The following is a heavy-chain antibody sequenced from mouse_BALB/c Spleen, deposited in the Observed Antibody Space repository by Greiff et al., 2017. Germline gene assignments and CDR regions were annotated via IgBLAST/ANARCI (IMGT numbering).Heavy chain of an antibody. V-gene: IGHV5-17*02. D-gene: IGHD2-2*01. CDR3: ARGGGYDPAWFAY. Sequence: DVKLVESGGGLVQPGGSRKLSCAASGFTFSSFGMHWVRQAPEKGLEWVAYISSGSSTIYYADTVKGRFTISRDNPKNTLFLQMTSLRSEDTAMYYCARGGGYDPAWFAYWGQGTLVTVSA. CDR2: ISSGSSTI. CDR1: GFTFSSFG. J-gene: IGHJ3*01.